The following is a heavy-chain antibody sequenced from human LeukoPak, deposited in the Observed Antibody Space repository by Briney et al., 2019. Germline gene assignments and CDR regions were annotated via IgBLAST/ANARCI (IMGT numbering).Heavy chain of an antibody. CDR1: GFTFSDYY. D-gene: IGHD1-1*01. V-gene: IGHV3-11*01. J-gene: IGHJ4*02. Sequence: EGSLRPSCSASGFTFSDYYMIWIRQAPGKGLEWISYISSSGNTIYYADSVKGRFTISRDNAKNSLYLQMNSLRAEDTAVYYCARDYNNYFDYWGQGTLVTVSS. CDR3: ARDYNNYFDY. CDR2: ISSSGNTI.